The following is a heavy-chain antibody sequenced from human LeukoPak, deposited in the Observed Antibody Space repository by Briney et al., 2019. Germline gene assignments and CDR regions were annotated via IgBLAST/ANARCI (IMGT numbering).Heavy chain of an antibody. D-gene: IGHD1-26*01. CDR1: GYTFTGYY. CDR3: ARAGTSGSYFLGAFDI. CDR2: INPNSGGA. Sequence: ASVKVSCKASGYTFTGYYMHWVRQAPGQGLEWMGWINPNSGGANYAQKFQGWVTMTRDTSTSTVYMELSSLRSEDTAVYYCARAGTSGSYFLGAFDIWGQGTMVTVSS. J-gene: IGHJ3*02. V-gene: IGHV1-2*04.